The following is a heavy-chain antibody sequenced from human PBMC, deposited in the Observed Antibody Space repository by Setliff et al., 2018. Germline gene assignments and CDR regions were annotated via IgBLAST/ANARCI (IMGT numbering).Heavy chain of an antibody. CDR1: GFTFSSYA. V-gene: IGHV3-23*01. J-gene: IGHJ3*02. Sequence: PGGSLRLSCAASGFTFSSYAITWVRQAPGKGLEWVSMISGSAQTTYYADSVKGRFTISRDNSKNTVYLDVSSLRAEDTAVYYCAKDVSPPGTNGWHPDVLDTWGQGTMVTVSS. CDR2: ISGSAQTT. CDR3: AKDVSPPGTNGWHPDVLDT. D-gene: IGHD6-19*01.